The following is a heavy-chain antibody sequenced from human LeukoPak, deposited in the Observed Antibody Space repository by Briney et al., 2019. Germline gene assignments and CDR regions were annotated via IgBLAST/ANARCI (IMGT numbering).Heavy chain of an antibody. Sequence: GGALRLSCAASGFSFTDYYMSWIRQAPGKGLEWVSYISSSGSAIYYADSVRGRFTISRDNARNSMFLQMDGLRAEDTAMYYCATDIVATSGDYWGQGTLVTVSS. D-gene: IGHD5-12*01. CDR2: ISSSGSAI. CDR3: ATDIVATSGDY. CDR1: GFSFTDYY. J-gene: IGHJ4*02. V-gene: IGHV3-11*01.